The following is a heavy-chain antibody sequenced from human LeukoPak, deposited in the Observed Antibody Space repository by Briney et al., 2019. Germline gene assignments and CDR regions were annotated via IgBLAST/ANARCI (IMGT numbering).Heavy chain of an antibody. Sequence: PSETLSLTCTVSGGSISSSSYYWGWIRQPPGKGLEWIGSIYYSGSTYYNPSLKSRVTISVDTSKNQFSLKLSSVTAADTAVYYCARNARGTMIESGGWFDPWGQGTLVTVSS. J-gene: IGHJ5*02. V-gene: IGHV4-39*07. CDR1: GGSISSSSYY. CDR3: ARNARGTMIESGGWFDP. D-gene: IGHD3-22*01. CDR2: IYYSGST.